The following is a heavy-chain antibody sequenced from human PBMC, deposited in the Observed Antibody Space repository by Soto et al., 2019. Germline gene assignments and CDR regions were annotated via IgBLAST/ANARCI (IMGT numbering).Heavy chain of an antibody. D-gene: IGHD6-13*01. CDR3: ARDKVQAAGEHDAFDI. CDR2: ISAYNGNT. Sequence: ASVKVSCKASGYTFTSYGISWVRQAPGQGLEWMGWISAYNGNTNYAQKLQGRVTMTTDTSTSTAYMELRSLRSDDTAVYYCARDKVQAAGEHDAFDIWGQGTMVTVSS. J-gene: IGHJ3*02. V-gene: IGHV1-18*04. CDR1: GYTFTSYG.